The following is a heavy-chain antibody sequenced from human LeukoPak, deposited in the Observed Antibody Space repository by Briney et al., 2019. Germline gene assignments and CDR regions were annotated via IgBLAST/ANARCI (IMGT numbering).Heavy chain of an antibody. V-gene: IGHV1-8*01. J-gene: IGHJ6*02. Sequence: ASVKVSCKASGYTFTSYDINWVRQATGQGLEWMGWMNPNSGNTGYAQKFQGRVTMTRNTSISTAYMELSSLRSEGTAVYYCARGLDEYWVYGMDVWGQGTTVTVSS. CDR1: GYTFTSYD. CDR3: ARGLDEYWVYGMDV. D-gene: IGHD2-15*01. CDR2: MNPNSGNT.